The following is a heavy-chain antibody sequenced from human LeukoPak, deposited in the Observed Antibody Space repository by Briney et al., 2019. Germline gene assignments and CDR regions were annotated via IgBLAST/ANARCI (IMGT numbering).Heavy chain of an antibody. Sequence: KASETLSLTCAVFGGSFSGYYWSWIRQAPGKGLEWIGEINESGDTKYNPSLKSRVTISVDTSKNQFSLNVKSVTAADTAVYYCARALIVTPASWYMDVWGKGTTVTVSS. V-gene: IGHV4-34*01. CDR3: ARALIVTPASWYMDV. CDR1: GGSFSGYY. J-gene: IGHJ6*03. D-gene: IGHD3-22*01. CDR2: INESGDT.